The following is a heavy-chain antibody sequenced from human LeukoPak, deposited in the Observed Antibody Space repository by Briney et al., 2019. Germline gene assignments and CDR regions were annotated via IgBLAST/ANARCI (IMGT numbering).Heavy chain of an antibody. CDR3: AKVVGRYYDSSGYYFDY. Sequence: GGSLRLSCAASGFTVSSSYMSWVRQAPGKGLEWVSIIHSGGNTYYADSVKGRFTISRDNSKNTLYLQMNSLRAEDTAVYYCAKVVGRYYDSSGYYFDYWGQGTLVTVSS. D-gene: IGHD3-22*01. J-gene: IGHJ4*02. CDR2: IHSGGNT. CDR1: GFTVSSSY. V-gene: IGHV3-53*01.